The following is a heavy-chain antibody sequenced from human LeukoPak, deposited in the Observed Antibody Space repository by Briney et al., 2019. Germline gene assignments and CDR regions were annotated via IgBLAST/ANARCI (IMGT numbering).Heavy chain of an antibody. CDR2: ISGSGGST. CDR3: AKVPSHSSSWYPYYFDY. Sequence: GGSLRLSCAASGFTFSSYAMSWVRQAPGKGLEWVSAISGSGGSTYYADSVKGRFTISRDNSKNTLYLQMNSLRAEDTAVYYCAKVPSHSSSWYPYYFDYWGQGTLVTVSS. D-gene: IGHD6-13*01. CDR1: GFTFSSYA. J-gene: IGHJ4*02. V-gene: IGHV3-23*01.